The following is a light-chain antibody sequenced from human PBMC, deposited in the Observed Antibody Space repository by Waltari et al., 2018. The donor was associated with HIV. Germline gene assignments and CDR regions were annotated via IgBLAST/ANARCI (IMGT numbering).Light chain of an antibody. CDR3: QQSYSALT. J-gene: IGKJ3*01. Sequence: DIQMTQSPSSLSASVGDRVIITCRASQSISSYLNWYQQKPGKAPKLVISAASSLQSGVPSRFSGSGSGTDFTLTISSLQPEDFATYYCQQSYSALTFGPGTKVDIK. CDR1: QSISSY. CDR2: AAS. V-gene: IGKV1-39*01.